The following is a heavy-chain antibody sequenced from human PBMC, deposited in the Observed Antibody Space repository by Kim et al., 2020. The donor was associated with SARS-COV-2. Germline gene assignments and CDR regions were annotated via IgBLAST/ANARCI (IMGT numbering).Heavy chain of an antibody. CDR1: GYTFTGYD. CDR2: LNPKSGDT. CDR3: VRGNWADY. V-gene: IGHV1-8*01. J-gene: IGHJ4*02. Sequence: ASVKVSCNTSGYTFTGYDINWVRQATGHGLEWMGWLNPKSGDTGYAQNFQGRVTMTCDTAIRTAYMELGSLTSEDTAVYYCVRGNWADYWGQGTVVTV. D-gene: IGHD1-1*01.